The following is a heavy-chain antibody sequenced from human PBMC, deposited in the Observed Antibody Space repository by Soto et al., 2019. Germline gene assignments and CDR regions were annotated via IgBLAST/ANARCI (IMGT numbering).Heavy chain of an antibody. CDR1: GFTFSSYA. Sequence: PGGSLRLSCAASGFTFSSYAMSWVRQAPGKGLEWVSAISGSGGSTYYADSVKGRFTISRDNSKNTLYLQMNSLRAEDTAVYYCAKMYSSGWHDDKIFDYWGQGTLVTVSS. CDR2: ISGSGGST. V-gene: IGHV3-23*01. CDR3: AKMYSSGWHDDKIFDY. J-gene: IGHJ4*02. D-gene: IGHD6-19*01.